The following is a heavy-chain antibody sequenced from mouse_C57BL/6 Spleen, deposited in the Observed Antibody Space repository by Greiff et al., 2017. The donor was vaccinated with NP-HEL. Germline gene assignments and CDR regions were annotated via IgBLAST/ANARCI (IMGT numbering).Heavy chain of an antibody. CDR1: GYTFTTYP. CDR3: ARRGEYDWYFEV. CDR2: FHPYNDDT. D-gene: IGHD5-1*01. J-gene: IGHJ1*03. V-gene: IGHV1-47*01. Sequence: LVESGAELVKPGASVKMSCKASGYTFTTYPIEWLKQNHGQSLEWIGNFHPYNDDTKYNEKFKGKATLTVAQSSSTVYLALSRLTSDDSAVYDCARRGEYDWYFEVGGKGTTVTVSA.